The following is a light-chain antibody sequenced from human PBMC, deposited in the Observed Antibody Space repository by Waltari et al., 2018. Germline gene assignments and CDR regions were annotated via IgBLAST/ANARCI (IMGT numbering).Light chain of an antibody. CDR2: ENR. CDR1: TSDVGNYNL. V-gene: IGLV2-23*01. J-gene: IGLJ3*02. CDR3: CSFASSRTWV. Sequence: QSALTQPASVSGSPGQSITISCTGTTSDVGNYNLVSWYQQVPGRAPKLMIYENRRRPSDISHRVSGSKSGTTASLTISGLQAEDEADYYCCSFASSRTWVFGGGTKLTVL.